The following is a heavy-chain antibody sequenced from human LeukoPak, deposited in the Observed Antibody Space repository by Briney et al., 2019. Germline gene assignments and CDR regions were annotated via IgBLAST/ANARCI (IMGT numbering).Heavy chain of an antibody. CDR2: IIPIFGTA. J-gene: IGHJ5*02. CDR3: AGDYVVAGSNWFDP. CDR1: GGTFSSYA. V-gene: IGHV1-69*01. Sequence: SVKVSCKASGGTFSSYAISWVRQAPGQGLEWMGGIIPIFGTANYAQKFQGRVTITADESTSTAYMELSSLRSEDTAVYYCAGDYVVAGSNWFDPWGQGTLVTVSS. D-gene: IGHD6-19*01.